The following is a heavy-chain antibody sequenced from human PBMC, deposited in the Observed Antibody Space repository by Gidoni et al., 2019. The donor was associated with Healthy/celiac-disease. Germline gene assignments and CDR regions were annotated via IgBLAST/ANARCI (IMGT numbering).Heavy chain of an antibody. Sequence: QLQLQESGPGLVQPSETLSLTCTVSGGSISSSSYYWGWIRQPPGKGLEWIGSIYYSGSTYYNPSLKSRVTISVDTPKNQFSLKLSSVTAADTAVYYCARHIVVVPAAMPHTFDYWGQGTLVTVSS. D-gene: IGHD2-2*01. CDR1: GGSISSSSYY. V-gene: IGHV4-39*01. CDR3: ARHIVVVPAAMPHTFDY. J-gene: IGHJ4*02. CDR2: IYYSGST.